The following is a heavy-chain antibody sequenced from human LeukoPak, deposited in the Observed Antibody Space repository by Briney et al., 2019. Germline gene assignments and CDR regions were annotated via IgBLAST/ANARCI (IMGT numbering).Heavy chain of an antibody. CDR3: ARGIVVVDY. Sequence: GGSLRLSCAASGFTFSNAWMSWVRQAPGKGLEWVGRIKSKTDGGTTDYAAPVKGRFTISRDDSKNTLYLQMNSLRAEDTAVYYCARGIVVVDYWGQGTLVTVSS. CDR1: GFTFSNAW. D-gene: IGHD3-22*01. J-gene: IGHJ4*02. CDR2: IKSKTDGGTT. V-gene: IGHV3-15*01.